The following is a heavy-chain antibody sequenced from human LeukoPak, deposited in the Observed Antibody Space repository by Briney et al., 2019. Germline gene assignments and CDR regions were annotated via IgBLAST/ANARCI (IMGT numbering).Heavy chain of an antibody. D-gene: IGHD1-26*01. Sequence: PSETLSLTCAVYGGSFSGYYWSWIRQPPGKGLEWIGEINPSGSTNYNPSLKSRVTISVDTYKNQFSLKLSSVTAADTAVYYCARAGAIFDYWGQGTLVTVSS. CDR1: GGSFSGYY. CDR2: INPSGST. V-gene: IGHV4-34*01. J-gene: IGHJ4*02. CDR3: ARAGAIFDY.